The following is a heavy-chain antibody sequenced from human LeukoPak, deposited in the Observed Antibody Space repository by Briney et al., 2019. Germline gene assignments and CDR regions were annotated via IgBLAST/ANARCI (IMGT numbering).Heavy chain of an antibody. V-gene: IGHV3-23*01. Sequence: PGGSLRLSCAGSGFTFSSYAMSWVRQAPGKGLEWVSAISGSGGSTYYADSVKGRFTISRDNSKNTLYLQMNSLRAEDTAVYYCAKNMYYDFWSGYSRIDPWGQGTLVTVSS. CDR1: GFTFSSYA. CDR3: AKNMYYDFWSGYSRIDP. CDR2: ISGSGGST. D-gene: IGHD3-3*01. J-gene: IGHJ5*02.